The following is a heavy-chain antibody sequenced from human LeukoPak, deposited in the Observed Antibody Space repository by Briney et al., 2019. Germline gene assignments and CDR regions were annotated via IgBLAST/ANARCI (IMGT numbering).Heavy chain of an antibody. CDR1: GGSISSFY. J-gene: IGHJ4*02. V-gene: IGHV4-59*01. CDR3: ARVGFCSSTSCYPLDY. D-gene: IGHD2-2*01. CDR2: IYYSGST. Sequence: SETLSLTCTVSGGSISSFYWSWIRQPPGKGLEWIGYIYYSGSTNYNPSLKSRVTISVDTSKNQFSLKLSSVTAADTAVYYCARVGFCSSTSCYPLDYWGQGTLVTVSS.